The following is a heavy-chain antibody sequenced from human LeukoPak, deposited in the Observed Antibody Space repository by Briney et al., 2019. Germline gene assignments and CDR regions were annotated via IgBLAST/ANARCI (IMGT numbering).Heavy chain of an antibody. Sequence: GGSLRLSCAASEVIFDNHNINWVRQAPGKGLEWVSYITNSGNSKSYADSVKGRFTISRDNTKNSLYLQMNGLRAEDTAVYYCARTTSSGYLTFDYWGQGILVTVSS. D-gene: IGHD3-22*01. CDR1: EVIFDNHN. J-gene: IGHJ4*02. CDR3: ARTTSSGYLTFDY. CDR2: ITNSGNSK. V-gene: IGHV3-48*01.